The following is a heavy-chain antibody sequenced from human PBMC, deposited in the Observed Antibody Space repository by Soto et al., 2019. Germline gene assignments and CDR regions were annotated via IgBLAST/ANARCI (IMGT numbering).Heavy chain of an antibody. V-gene: IGHV3-7*01. CDR3: ARDHPWGVLTGYFNDY. CDR1: GFSFSSYW. CDR2: INQDGSER. J-gene: IGHJ4*02. Sequence: GGSLRLSCAASGFSFSSYWMNWFRQAPGKGPEWVANINQDGSERYYVDSVKGRFSISRDNAENSLYLQMNTLRVEDTAVYYCARDHPWGVLTGYFNDYWGQGTLVTVSS. D-gene: IGHD3-9*01.